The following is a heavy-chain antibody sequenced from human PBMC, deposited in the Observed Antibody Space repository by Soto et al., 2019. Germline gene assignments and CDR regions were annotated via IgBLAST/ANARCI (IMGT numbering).Heavy chain of an antibody. CDR2: IWYDGSNK. Sequence: QVRLVESGGGVVQPGRSLRLSCAASGFTFSSYGMHWVRQAPGKGLEWVALIWYDGSNKYYADSVKGRFTISRDNSENMLYLQMNSLRAEDTAVYYCARDSQYSLYVIDYWGQGTLVTVSS. CDR1: GFTFSSYG. CDR3: ARDSQYSLYVIDY. D-gene: IGHD4-4*01. J-gene: IGHJ4*02. V-gene: IGHV3-33*01.